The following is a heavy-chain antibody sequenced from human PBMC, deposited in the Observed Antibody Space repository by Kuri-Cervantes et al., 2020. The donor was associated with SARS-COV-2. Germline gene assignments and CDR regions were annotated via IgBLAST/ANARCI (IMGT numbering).Heavy chain of an antibody. CDR1: GFTFSSYG. CDR3: AKDPSPYSVLLWFGEFGFDY. V-gene: IGHV3-30*02. CDR2: IRYDGSNK. D-gene: IGHD3-10*01. Sequence: GGSLRLSCAASGFTFSSYGMHWVRQAPGKGLEWVAFIRYDGSNKYYADSVKGRFTISRDNSKNTLYLQMNSLRAEDTAAYYCAKDPSPYSVLLWFGEFGFDYWGQGTLVTVSS. J-gene: IGHJ4*02.